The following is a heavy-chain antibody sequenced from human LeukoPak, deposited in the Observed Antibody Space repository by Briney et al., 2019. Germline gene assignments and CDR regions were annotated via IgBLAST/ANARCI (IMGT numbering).Heavy chain of an antibody. CDR1: GGSISSYY. D-gene: IGHD3-3*01. Sequence: SETLSLTCTVSGGSISSYYWSWIRQPAGKGLEWIGRIYTSGSTNYNPSLKSRVTISVDTSKNQFSLKLSSVTAADTAVYYCARGSNYDFWSGYCAYDYWGQGTLVTVSS. CDR3: ARGSNYDFWSGYCAYDY. V-gene: IGHV4-4*07. CDR2: IYTSGST. J-gene: IGHJ4*02.